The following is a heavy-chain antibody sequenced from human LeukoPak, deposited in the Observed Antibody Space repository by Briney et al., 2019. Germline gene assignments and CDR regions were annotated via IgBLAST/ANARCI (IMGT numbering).Heavy chain of an antibody. CDR2: INAGNGNT. CDR1: GYTFTSYA. CDR3: ARGVGAAGTAHGY. J-gene: IGHJ4*02. V-gene: IGHV1-3*01. D-gene: IGHD6-13*01. Sequence: ASVTVSCTASGYTFTSYAMHWVRQAPGQRLEWMGWINAGNGNTKYSQKFQGRVTITRDTSASTAYMELSSLRSEDTAVYYCARGVGAAGTAHGYWGQGTLVTVSS.